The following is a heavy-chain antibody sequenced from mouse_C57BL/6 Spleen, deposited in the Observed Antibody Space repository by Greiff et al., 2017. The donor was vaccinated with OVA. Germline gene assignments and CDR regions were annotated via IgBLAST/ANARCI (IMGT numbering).Heavy chain of an antibody. J-gene: IGHJ2*01. D-gene: IGHD2-2*01. CDR2: IYPGDGDT. V-gene: IGHV1-82*01. CDR3: ARVPSTMVTAYYFDY. CDR1: GYAFSSSW. Sequence: VKLQESGPELVKPGASVKISCKASGYAFSSSWMNWVKQRPGKGLEWIGRIYPGDGDTNYNGKFKGKATLTADKSSSTAYMQLSSLTSEDSAVYFCARVPSTMVTAYYFDYWGQGTTLTVSS.